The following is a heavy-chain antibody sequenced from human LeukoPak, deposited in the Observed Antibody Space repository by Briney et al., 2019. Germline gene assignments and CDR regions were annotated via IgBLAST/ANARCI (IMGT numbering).Heavy chain of an antibody. J-gene: IGHJ4*02. V-gene: IGHV4-39*01. CDR1: GGSISSSSYY. CDR2: IYYSGTT. Sequence: SETLSLTCTVSGGSISSSSYYWDWIRQPPGKGLEWIGSIYYSGTTYYNPSLKSRVTISVDTSKNQFSLKLSSVTAADTAVYYCARRPRTCFECWGQGTLVTVSS. CDR3: ARRPRTCFEC.